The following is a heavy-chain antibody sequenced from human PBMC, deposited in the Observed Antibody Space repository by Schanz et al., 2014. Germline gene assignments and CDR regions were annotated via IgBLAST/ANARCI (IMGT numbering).Heavy chain of an antibody. Sequence: EVHLLESGGGLVEPGGSLRLSCATSGFSLDIFAVSWVRQAPGKGLEWVSRFNDGGVNKYYADSVKGRFTISSDNAKSTLYHQMSSLLAEDTAVYYCAKSQVSSFDSWGQGTLVTVSS. CDR2: FNDGGVNK. J-gene: IGHJ4*02. CDR1: GFSLDIFA. CDR3: AKSQVSSFDS. V-gene: IGHV3-23*01. D-gene: IGHD6-13*01.